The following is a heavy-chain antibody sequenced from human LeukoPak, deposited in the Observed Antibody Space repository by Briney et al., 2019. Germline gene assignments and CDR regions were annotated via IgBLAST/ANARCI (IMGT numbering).Heavy chain of an antibody. J-gene: IGHJ5*02. Sequence: GGSLRLSCAASGFTFSSYAMSWVRQAPGKGLEWVSAISGSGGSTYYADSVKGRFTISRDNSKNTLYLQMNSLRAEDTAVYYCAKVALYCSSTSGYRGFDPWGQGTLVTVSS. CDR3: AKVALYCSSTSGYRGFDP. D-gene: IGHD2-2*02. V-gene: IGHV3-23*01. CDR1: GFTFSSYA. CDR2: ISGSGGST.